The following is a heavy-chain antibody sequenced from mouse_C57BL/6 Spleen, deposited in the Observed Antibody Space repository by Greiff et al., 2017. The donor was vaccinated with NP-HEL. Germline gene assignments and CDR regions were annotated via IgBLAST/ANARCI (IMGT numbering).Heavy chain of an antibody. CDR2: IHPKSGST. D-gene: IGHD1-1*01. V-gene: IGHV1-64*01. CDR1: GYTFTSYW. CDR3: ARSDYYGSSYGDFDV. J-gene: IGHJ1*03. Sequence: QVQLQQPGAELVKPGASVKLSCKASGYTFTSYWMHWVKQRPGQGLEWIGMIHPKSGSTNYNEKFKSKATLTVDKSSSTAYMQLSSLTSEDSAVYYCARSDYYGSSYGDFDVWGTGTTVTVSS.